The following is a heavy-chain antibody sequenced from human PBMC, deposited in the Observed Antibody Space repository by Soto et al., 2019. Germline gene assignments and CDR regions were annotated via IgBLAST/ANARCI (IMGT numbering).Heavy chain of an antibody. D-gene: IGHD3-22*01. CDR2: INAGNGNT. Sequence: QVQLVQSGAEEKKPGASVKVSCKASGYTFTSYAMHWVRQAPGQRLEWMGWINAGNGNTKYSQKFQGRVTITRDTSASTAYMELSSLRSEDTAVYYCARALYYYDSSGYYYYYYGMDGWGQGTTVTGSS. CDR3: ARALYYYDSSGYYYYYYGMDG. V-gene: IGHV1-3*05. CDR1: GYTFTSYA. J-gene: IGHJ6*02.